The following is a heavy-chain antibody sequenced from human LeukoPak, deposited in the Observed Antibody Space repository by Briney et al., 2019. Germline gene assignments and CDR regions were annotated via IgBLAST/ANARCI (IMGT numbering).Heavy chain of an antibody. CDR3: ARAGSIVVVPAANDGFDY. D-gene: IGHD2-2*01. Sequence: SETLSLTCTVSGDSITSYYWSWIRQPPGKGLEWIGNIFYGGSTNYNPSRKSRVTISVDASRNHFSLKLSSVTAADTAVYYCARAGSIVVVPAANDGFDYWGQGTLVTVSS. J-gene: IGHJ4*02. CDR1: GDSITSYY. V-gene: IGHV4-59*01. CDR2: IFYGGST.